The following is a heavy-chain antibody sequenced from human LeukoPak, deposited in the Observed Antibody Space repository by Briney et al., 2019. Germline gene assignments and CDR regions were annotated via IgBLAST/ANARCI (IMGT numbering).Heavy chain of an antibody. D-gene: IGHD2-15*01. CDR3: ASGYSVTDY. J-gene: IGHJ4*02. V-gene: IGHV3-48*03. CDR2: ISSTGSAI. CDR1: GFTFSSYE. Sequence: PGGSLRLSCAASGFTFSSYEMNWVRQAPGKGLEWVSYISSTGSAIYYADSVRGRFTISRENAKNSLYLQMNSLRAEDTAVYYCASGYSVTDYWGQGTLVTVSS.